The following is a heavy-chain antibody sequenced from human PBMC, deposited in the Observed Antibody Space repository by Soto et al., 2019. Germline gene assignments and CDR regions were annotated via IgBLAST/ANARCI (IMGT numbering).Heavy chain of an antibody. CDR1: GSYITSGDYH. D-gene: IGHD2-8*01. V-gene: IGHV4-30-4*01. J-gene: IGHJ4*02. Sequence: SETLSLTCSVSGSYITSGDYHWTWIRQPPGKGLEWIGYISHSETTYYSPALKNRIIISSDFSMNQFSLRLNSVTAADTAVYFCAGFGVGDRDDKWGQGTLVTVSS. CDR3: AGFGVGDRDDK. CDR2: ISHSETT.